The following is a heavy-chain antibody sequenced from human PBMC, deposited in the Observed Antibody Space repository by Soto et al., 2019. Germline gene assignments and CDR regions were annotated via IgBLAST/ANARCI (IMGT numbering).Heavy chain of an antibody. CDR2: IYYSGST. Sequence: QVQLQESGPGLVKPSQTLSLTCTVSGGSISSGGYYWSWIRQHPGKGLEWIGYIYYSGSTYYNPSLKSRVTISVDTSKNQFSLKLSSVTAADTAVYYCAREERDTAMGTSYGMDVWGQGTTVTVSS. D-gene: IGHD5-18*01. V-gene: IGHV4-31*03. CDR1: GGSISSGGYY. J-gene: IGHJ6*02. CDR3: AREERDTAMGTSYGMDV.